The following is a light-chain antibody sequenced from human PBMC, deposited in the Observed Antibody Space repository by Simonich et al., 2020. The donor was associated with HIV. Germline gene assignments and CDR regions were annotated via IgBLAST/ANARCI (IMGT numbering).Light chain of an antibody. CDR1: QNVTSN. CDR2: GAS. V-gene: IGKV3-15*01. J-gene: IGKJ1*01. CDR3: QEYNKWPPWT. Sequence: EIVMTQSPATLSVSPGERATLSCRASQNVTSNLAWYQQKPGPAPRLLIYGASSRAIGIPARFSGSGSGTEFTLTISSLQSEDFAVYYCQEYNKWPPWTFGQGTKVEIK.